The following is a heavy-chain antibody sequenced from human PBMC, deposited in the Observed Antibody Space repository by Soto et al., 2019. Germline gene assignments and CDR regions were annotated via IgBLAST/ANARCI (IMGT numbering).Heavy chain of an antibody. Sequence: ASVKVSCKASGYTFTGYYMHWVRQAPGQGLEWMGWINPNSGGTNYAQKFQGWVTKTRDTSISTAYMELSRLRSDDTAVYYCARVGDYYGSGSYDTDYYYYGMDVWGQGTTVTVSS. J-gene: IGHJ6*02. CDR1: GYTFTGYY. D-gene: IGHD3-10*01. CDR3: ARVGDYYGSGSYDTDYYYYGMDV. V-gene: IGHV1-2*04. CDR2: INPNSGGT.